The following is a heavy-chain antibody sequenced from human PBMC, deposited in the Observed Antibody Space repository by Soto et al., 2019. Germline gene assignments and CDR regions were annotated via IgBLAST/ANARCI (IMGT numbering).Heavy chain of an antibody. CDR3: ARIPVDTSMIYWLDP. Sequence: SXSLSSPWTVSGGSVSSGDYYWSCIRQPPGKGLEWIGYIYYSGNTNYNPSLKSRVIISVDTSKNLFSLKLTSVTAADTAVYYCARIPVDTSMIYWLDPWGQGTLVTV. CDR2: IYYSGNT. J-gene: IGHJ5*02. CDR1: GGSVSSGDYY. V-gene: IGHV4-61*08. D-gene: IGHD5-18*01.